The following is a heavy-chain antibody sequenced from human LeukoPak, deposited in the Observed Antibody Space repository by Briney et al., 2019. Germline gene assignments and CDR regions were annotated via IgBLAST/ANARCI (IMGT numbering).Heavy chain of an antibody. CDR3: ARVNYGDYLPSFDY. V-gene: IGHV3-48*01. CDR1: GFTFSSYS. J-gene: IGHJ4*02. CDR2: ISISSGII. D-gene: IGHD4-17*01. Sequence: PGGSLRLSCAASGFTFSSYSMNWVRQAPGKGLEWVSYISISSGIIYYADSVKGRFTISRDNAKNSLYLQMNSLRAEDTAMYYCARVNYGDYLPSFDYWGQGTPVTVSS.